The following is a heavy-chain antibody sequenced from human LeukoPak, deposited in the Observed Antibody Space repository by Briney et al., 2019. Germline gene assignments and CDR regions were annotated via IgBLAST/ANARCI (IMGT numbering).Heavy chain of an antibody. Sequence: PGGSLRLSCAASGFTFSNYWMSWVRQAPGKGLEWVANIKQDGKETHYVDSMKGRFTISRDNAKKSLYLQVSSLRAEDTAVYYCARTARSEDDDFWSGYFADWGQGTLVTVSS. CDR3: ARTARSEDDDFWSGYFAD. CDR1: GFTFSNYW. V-gene: IGHV3-7*01. D-gene: IGHD3-3*01. CDR2: IKQDGKET. J-gene: IGHJ4*02.